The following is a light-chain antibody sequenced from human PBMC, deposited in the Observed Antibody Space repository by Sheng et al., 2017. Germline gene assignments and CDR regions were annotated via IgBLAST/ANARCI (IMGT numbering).Light chain of an antibody. J-gene: IGKJ1*01. Sequence: AIRMTQSPSSFSASTGDRVTITCRASQGISSYLAWYQQKPGKAPKLLIYKASSLESGVPSRFSGSGSGTEFTLTISSLQTDDFATYYCQQYNSYSVTFGQGTKVEIK. CDR1: QGISSY. CDR2: KAS. CDR3: QQYNSYSVT. V-gene: IGKV1-8*01.